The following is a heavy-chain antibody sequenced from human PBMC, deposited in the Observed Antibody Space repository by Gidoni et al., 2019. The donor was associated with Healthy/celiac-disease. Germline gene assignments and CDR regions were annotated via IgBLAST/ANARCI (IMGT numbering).Heavy chain of an antibody. D-gene: IGHD1-26*01. V-gene: IGHV3-30-3*01. CDR3: ARPPRPGGSYLLYYFDY. CDR2: ISYDGSNK. CDR1: GFTFSSYA. Sequence: QVQLVESGGGVVQPGRSLRLSCAASGFTFSSYAMHWVRQAPGKGLEWVAVISYDGSNKYYADSVKGRFTISRDNSKNTLYLQMNSLRAEDTAVYYCARPPRPGGSYLLYYFDYWGQGTLVTVSS. J-gene: IGHJ4*02.